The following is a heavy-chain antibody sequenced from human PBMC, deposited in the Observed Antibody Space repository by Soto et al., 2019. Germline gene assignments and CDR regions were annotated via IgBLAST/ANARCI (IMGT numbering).Heavy chain of an antibody. CDR1: GGTFSSYA. CDR2: IIPIFGTA. Sequence: QVQLVQSGAEVKKPGSSVKVSCKASGGTFSSYAISWVRQAPGQGLEWMGGIIPIFGTANYAQKFQGRVTLTADEATSTAYMELSSLRSEHTAVYYCASTAMVYYYYYGMDVWGQGTTVTVSS. V-gene: IGHV1-69*01. J-gene: IGHJ6*02. D-gene: IGHD5-18*01. CDR3: ASTAMVYYYYYGMDV.